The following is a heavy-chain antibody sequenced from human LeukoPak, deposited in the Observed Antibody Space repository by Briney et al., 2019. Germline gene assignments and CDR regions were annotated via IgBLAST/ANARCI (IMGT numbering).Heavy chain of an antibody. J-gene: IGHJ4*02. CDR1: GVSISNNNYY. V-gene: IGHV4-39*01. D-gene: IGHD1-1*01. Sequence: SETLSLTCTVSGVSISNNNYYWAWIRQPPGKGLECIGSIYYSGSPYYNPSLKSRVTISVDTSKNQFSLRLSSVTAADTAVYYCATWRTAKTGFDYWGQGTLVTVSS. CDR3: ATWRTAKTGFDY. CDR2: IYYSGSP.